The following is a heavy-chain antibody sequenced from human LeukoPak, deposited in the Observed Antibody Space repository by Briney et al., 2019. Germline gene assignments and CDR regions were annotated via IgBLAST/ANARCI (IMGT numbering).Heavy chain of an antibody. V-gene: IGHV3-23*01. D-gene: IGHD3-3*01. J-gene: IGHJ3*02. CDR1: GFTFSSYA. CDR2: ISGSGGST. Sequence: PGGSLRLSCAASGFTFSSYAMSWVRQAPGKGLEWVSAISGSGGSTYYADSVKGRSTISRDNSKNTLYLQMNSLRAEDTAVYYCAKNPYDFWSGYWAFDIWGQGTMVTVSS. CDR3: AKNPYDFWSGYWAFDI.